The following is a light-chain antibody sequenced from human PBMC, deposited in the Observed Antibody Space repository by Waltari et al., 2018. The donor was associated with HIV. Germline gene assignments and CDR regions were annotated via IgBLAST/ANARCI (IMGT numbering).Light chain of an antibody. Sequence: EIVMTQSPATLSVSPGERATLSCRASPSVSSDLAWYQQKPGQAPRLLIYGASTRATGIPARFSGSGSGTEFTRTISSLQSEDFAIYYCRQYNDWPPITFGQGTRLEIK. CDR3: RQYNDWPPIT. CDR2: GAS. J-gene: IGKJ5*01. CDR1: PSVSSD. V-gene: IGKV3-15*01.